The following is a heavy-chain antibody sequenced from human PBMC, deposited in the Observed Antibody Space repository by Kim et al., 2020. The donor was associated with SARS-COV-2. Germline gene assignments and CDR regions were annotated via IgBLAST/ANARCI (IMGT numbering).Heavy chain of an antibody. CDR2: ISYDGSNK. Sequence: GGSLRLSCAASGFTFSSYGMHWVRQAPGKGLEWVAVISYDGSNKYYADSVKGRFTISRDNSKNMLYLQMNSLRAEDTAVYYCARLYGDYAERWFDPWGQGTLVTISS. V-gene: IGHV3-33*05. D-gene: IGHD4-17*01. J-gene: IGHJ5*02. CDR3: ARLYGDYAERWFDP. CDR1: GFTFSSYG.